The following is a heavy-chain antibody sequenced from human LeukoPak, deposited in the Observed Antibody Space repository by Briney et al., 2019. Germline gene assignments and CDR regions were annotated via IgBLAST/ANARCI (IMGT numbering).Heavy chain of an antibody. CDR2: VNPNSGDT. V-gene: IGHV1-2*02. Sequence: GASVKISCKASGYTFTAYYMRWVRQAPGQGLEWMGWVNPNSGDTNYAQKFQGRVSVTRDTSISTAYMDLSRLSSDDTAVYFCARRNVPGPLAIFDSWGQGTLVTVSS. CDR1: GYTFTAYY. CDR3: ARRNVPGPLAIFDS. D-gene: IGHD3-3*02. J-gene: IGHJ4*02.